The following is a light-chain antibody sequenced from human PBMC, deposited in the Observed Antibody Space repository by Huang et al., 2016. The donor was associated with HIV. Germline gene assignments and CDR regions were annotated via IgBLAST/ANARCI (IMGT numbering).Light chain of an antibody. V-gene: IGKV1-39*01. J-gene: IGKJ4*01. CDR1: QSINSY. CDR3: QQSYNTPLT. CDR2: AAS. Sequence: DIQMTQSPSSLSASVGDRVTITCRASQSINSYLNGYQQKPGKAPKVLIYAASSLQSGVPSRFSVSGAGTDFTLTINSLQPEDFAIYYCQQSYNTPLTFGGGTRLEIK.